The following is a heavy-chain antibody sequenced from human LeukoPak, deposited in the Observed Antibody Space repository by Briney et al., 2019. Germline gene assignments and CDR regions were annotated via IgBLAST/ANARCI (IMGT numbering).Heavy chain of an antibody. J-gene: IGHJ4*02. D-gene: IGHD3-22*01. V-gene: IGHV3-21*01. CDR2: ISGDSYYI. Sequence: GGSLRLSCAASGFTFSSYTINWVRQAPGKGLEWVSSISGDSYYIYYADSVRGRFTISRDNAKNSAFLQMNSLRAEDTAVYYCARLLDSGDYSLSVLRYWGQGTLVTVSS. CDR1: GFTFSSYT. CDR3: ARLLDSGDYSLSVLRY.